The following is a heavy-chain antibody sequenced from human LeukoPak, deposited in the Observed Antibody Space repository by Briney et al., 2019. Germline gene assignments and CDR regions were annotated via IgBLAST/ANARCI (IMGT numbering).Heavy chain of an antibody. Sequence: VASVKVSCKASGYTFTSYDINWVRQATGQGLEWMGWMNPNSGNTGYAQKFQGRVTMTRDTSISTAYMELSRLRSDDTAVYYCARLVGAKACLDYWGQGTLVTVSS. CDR2: MNPNSGNT. J-gene: IGHJ4*02. D-gene: IGHD1-26*01. V-gene: IGHV1-8*02. CDR1: GYTFTSYD. CDR3: ARLVGAKACLDY.